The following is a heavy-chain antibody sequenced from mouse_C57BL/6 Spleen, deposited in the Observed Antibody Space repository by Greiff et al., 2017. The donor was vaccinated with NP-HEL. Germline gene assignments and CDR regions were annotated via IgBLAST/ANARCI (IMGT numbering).Heavy chain of an antibody. Sequence: EVMLVESGGGLVKPGGSLKLSCAASGFTFSSYAMSWVRQTPEKRLEWVATISDGGSYTYYPDNVKGRFTISRDNAKNNLYLQMSHLKSEDTAMYYCARDPINYYGSSYWYFDVWGTGTTVTVSS. D-gene: IGHD1-1*01. V-gene: IGHV5-4*01. CDR1: GFTFSSYA. J-gene: IGHJ1*03. CDR2: ISDGGSYT. CDR3: ARDPINYYGSSYWYFDV.